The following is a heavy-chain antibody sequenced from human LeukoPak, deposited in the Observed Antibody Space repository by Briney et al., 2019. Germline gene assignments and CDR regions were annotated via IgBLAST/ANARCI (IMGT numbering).Heavy chain of an antibody. V-gene: IGHV3-53*01. CDR1: VFTVSSNY. Sequence: PGGSLRLSCAASVFTVSSNYMSWVRQAPGKGLEWVSVIYSGGSTYYADSVKGRFTISRDNSKNTLYLQMNSLRAEDTAVYYCARGYYDFWSGYSPADYWGQGTLVTVSS. CDR2: IYSGGST. D-gene: IGHD3-3*01. J-gene: IGHJ4*02. CDR3: ARGYYDFWSGYSPADY.